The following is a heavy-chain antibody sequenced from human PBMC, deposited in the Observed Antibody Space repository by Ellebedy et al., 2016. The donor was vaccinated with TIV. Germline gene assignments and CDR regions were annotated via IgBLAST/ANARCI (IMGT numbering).Heavy chain of an antibody. V-gene: IGHV3-23*01. CDR3: AKRLPGSGSYSSFDC. J-gene: IGHJ4*02. CDR2: ISGSGGST. CDR1: GFTFSNYA. D-gene: IGHD1-26*01. Sequence: GESLKISCAASGFTFSNYAMSWVRQAPGKGLEWVSSISGSGGSTYYADSVKGRFTISRDNSKNALSLQMHSLTAEDTAVYYCAKRLPGSGSYSSFDCWGQGTLVSVSS.